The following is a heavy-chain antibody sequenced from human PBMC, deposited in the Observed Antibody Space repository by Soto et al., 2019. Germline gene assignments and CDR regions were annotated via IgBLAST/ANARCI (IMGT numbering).Heavy chain of an antibody. Sequence: SETLSLTCSVSGGSISISNWWIWGLQPPGKGLEWIGEIYHSGSTNYNPSLKSRVTISVDKSKNQFSLKLSSVTAADTAVYYCASRERYYYYGMDVWGQGTTVTVSS. J-gene: IGHJ6*02. V-gene: IGHV4-4*02. CDR2: IYHSGST. D-gene: IGHD1-26*01. CDR3: ASRERYYYYGMDV. CDR1: GGSISISNW.